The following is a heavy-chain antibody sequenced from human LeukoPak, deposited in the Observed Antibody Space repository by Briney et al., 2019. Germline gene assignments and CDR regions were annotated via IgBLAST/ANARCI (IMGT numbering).Heavy chain of an antibody. J-gene: IGHJ5*02. Sequence: SETLSLTCAVYGWSFNDYYWNWIRQPPGKGLEWIGEINARGDTNYNPSLKSRVTISVDTSKKQFSLRLTSLIAADTALYYCVRGQVPTARGHNWFDPWGQGTLVTVSS. CDR3: VRGQVPTARGHNWFDP. CDR1: GWSFNDYY. D-gene: IGHD2-2*01. CDR2: INARGDT. V-gene: IGHV4-34*01.